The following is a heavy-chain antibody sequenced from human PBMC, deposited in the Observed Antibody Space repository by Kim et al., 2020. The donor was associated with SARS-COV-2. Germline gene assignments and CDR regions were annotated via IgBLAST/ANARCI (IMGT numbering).Heavy chain of an antibody. D-gene: IGHD5-12*01. Sequence: GGSLRLSCAASGFTFSSYAMHWVRQAPGKGLEYVSAISSNGGSTYYANSVKGRFTISRDNSKNTLYLQMGSLRAEDMAVYYCAREEGGYDYWGQGTLVTVSS. CDR2: ISSNGGST. CDR3: AREEGGYDY. V-gene: IGHV3-64*01. J-gene: IGHJ4*02. CDR1: GFTFSSYA.